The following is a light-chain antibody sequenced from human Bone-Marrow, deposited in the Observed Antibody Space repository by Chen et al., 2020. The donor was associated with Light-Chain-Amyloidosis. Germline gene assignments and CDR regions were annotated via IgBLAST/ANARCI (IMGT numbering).Light chain of an antibody. CDR2: GNS. Sequence: QSVLTQPPSVSGAPGQRVTIYCTGSSSNIGAGYDVHWYQQLPGTAPKLLIYGNSNRPSGVPDRFSGSKSGTSASLAITGLQAEDEADYYCQSYDSSLSGSNWVFGGGTKLTVL. CDR1: SSNIGAGYD. CDR3: QSYDSSLSGSNWV. V-gene: IGLV1-40*01. J-gene: IGLJ3*02.